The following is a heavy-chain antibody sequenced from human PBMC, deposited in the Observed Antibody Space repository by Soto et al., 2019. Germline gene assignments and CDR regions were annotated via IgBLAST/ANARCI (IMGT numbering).Heavy chain of an antibody. D-gene: IGHD6-6*01. J-gene: IGHJ6*02. CDR2: IYQTGST. V-gene: IGHV4-4*02. CDR3: ARVSSSSAFGMDV. Sequence: SETLSLTCAVSGGSISTINWCTWVRQPPGKGLDWIGEIYQTGSTSYNPSLESRVTISIDKSKNQFSLKLRSVTAADTAVYYCARVSSSSAFGMDVWGQGTTVTVSS. CDR1: GGSISTINW.